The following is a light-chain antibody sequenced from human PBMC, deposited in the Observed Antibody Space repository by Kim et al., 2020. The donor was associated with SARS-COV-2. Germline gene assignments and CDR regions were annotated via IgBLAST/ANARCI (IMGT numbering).Light chain of an antibody. CDR1: SSDVGGYNY. CDR3: SSYTSSSTLV. CDR2: DVS. Sequence: QSALTQPASVSGSPGQSITISCTGTSSDVGGYNYVSWYQQHPGKAPKLMIYDVSNRPSGISNRFSGSKSGNTASLTISGLQAEGEVDYYCSSYTSSSTLVFGGGTQLTVL. V-gene: IGLV2-14*03. J-gene: IGLJ2*01.